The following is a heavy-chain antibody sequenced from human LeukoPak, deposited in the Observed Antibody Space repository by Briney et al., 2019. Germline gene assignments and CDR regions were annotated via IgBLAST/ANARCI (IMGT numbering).Heavy chain of an antibody. Sequence: PGGSLRLSCAASGFTFSSYGMHWVRQAPGKGLEWVAVISYDGSNKYYADSVKGRFTISRDNSKNTLYLQMNSLRAEDTAVYYCAKDGQAVAGFDYWGQGTLVTVSS. CDR2: ISYDGSNK. CDR3: AKDGQAVAGFDY. D-gene: IGHD6-19*01. CDR1: GFTFSSYG. V-gene: IGHV3-30*18. J-gene: IGHJ4*02.